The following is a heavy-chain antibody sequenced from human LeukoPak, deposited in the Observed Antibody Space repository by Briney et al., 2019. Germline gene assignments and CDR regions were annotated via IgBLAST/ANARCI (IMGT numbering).Heavy chain of an antibody. D-gene: IGHD1-14*01. CDR1: RFTFRSYG. J-gene: IGHJ4*02. Sequence: GGSLRLSCAPSRFTFRSYGMHSGRQAPGKRLEWVAVIRPDGSNKYYADSVKGRFPISRDNSKNTLYLQMNSLRAEDTAVYYCAKDSNRAFDYWGQGTLVTVSS. CDR3: AKDSNRAFDY. V-gene: IGHV3-30*02. CDR2: IRPDGSNK.